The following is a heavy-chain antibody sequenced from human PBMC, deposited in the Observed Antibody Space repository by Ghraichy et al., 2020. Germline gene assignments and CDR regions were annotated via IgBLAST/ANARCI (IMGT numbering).Heavy chain of an antibody. Sequence: SCAASGFTFSSYAMHWVRQAPGKGLEWVAVISYDGSNKYYADSVKGRFTISRDNSKNTLYLQMNSLRAEDTAVYYCARGFLEWLYDYWGQGTLVTVSS. J-gene: IGHJ4*02. D-gene: IGHD3-3*01. V-gene: IGHV3-30-3*01. CDR1: GFTFSSYA. CDR3: ARGFLEWLYDY. CDR2: ISYDGSNK.